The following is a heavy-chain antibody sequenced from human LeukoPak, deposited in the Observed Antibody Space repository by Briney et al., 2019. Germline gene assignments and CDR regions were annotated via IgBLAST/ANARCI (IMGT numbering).Heavy chain of an antibody. V-gene: IGHV1-69*13. CDR3: VRVAAVTGSRYFDS. CDR2: IIPIFGTA. CDR1: GGTFSSYA. J-gene: IGHJ4*02. Sequence: SVKVSCKASGGTFSSYAISWVRQAPGQGLEWMGGIIPIFGTANYAQKFQGRVTITADESTSTAYMELSSLRSEDTAVYYCVRVAAVTGSRYFDSWGQGALVTVSS. D-gene: IGHD6-19*01.